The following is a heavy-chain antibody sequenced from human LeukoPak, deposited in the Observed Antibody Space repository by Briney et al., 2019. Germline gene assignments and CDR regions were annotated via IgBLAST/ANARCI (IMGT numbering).Heavy chain of an antibody. D-gene: IGHD6-19*01. J-gene: IGHJ4*02. CDR2: IYYSGST. Sequence: SETLSLTCTVSGGSISSSSYYWGWIRQPPGKGLEWIGSIYYSGSTYYNPSLKSRVTISVDTSKNQFSLKLSSVTAADTAVYYCAGVSEGIAVPWGQGTLVTVSS. V-gene: IGHV4-39*07. CDR3: AGVSEGIAVP. CDR1: GGSISSSSYY.